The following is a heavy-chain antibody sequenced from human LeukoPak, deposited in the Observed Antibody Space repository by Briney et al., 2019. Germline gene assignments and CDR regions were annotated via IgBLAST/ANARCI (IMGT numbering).Heavy chain of an antibody. CDR2: IKNDGSEK. CDR3: TRDSGLTGYDLLDY. D-gene: IGHD5-12*01. CDR1: GFPFSTYW. J-gene: IGHJ4*02. V-gene: IGHV3-7*01. Sequence: GGSLRLSCAASGFPFSTYWITWVRQAPGKGLEWVANIKNDGSEKNYVDSVKGRFTISRDNAENSLSLQMNSLRVEDTAIYYCTRDSGLTGYDLLDYWGQGTLVTVSS.